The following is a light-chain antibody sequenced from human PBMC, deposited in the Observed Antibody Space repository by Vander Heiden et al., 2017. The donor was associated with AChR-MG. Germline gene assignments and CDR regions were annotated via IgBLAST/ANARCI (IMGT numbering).Light chain of an antibody. CDR3: QQYGSSAWT. CDR2: GAS. J-gene: IGKJ1*01. Sequence: EIVLTQSHDTLSLSPGERASLSCRASQNITSSSLAWYQQKPGQAPKLLTFGASNRATGIPDRFSGSGSGTDFTLTISRLEPEDFAVYYCQQYGSSAWTFGQGTKVEVK. CDR1: QNITSSS. V-gene: IGKV3-20*01.